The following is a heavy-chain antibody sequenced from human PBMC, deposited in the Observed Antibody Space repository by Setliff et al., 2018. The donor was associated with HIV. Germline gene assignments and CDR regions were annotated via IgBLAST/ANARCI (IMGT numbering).Heavy chain of an antibody. J-gene: IGHJ4*02. V-gene: IGHV4-34*01. D-gene: IGHD1-1*01. CDR1: GGSFSDYY. Sequence: SETLSLTCAVYGGSFSDYYWTWIRQPPGKGLEWIAEVNHSGTTNYNPSLKSRVTTSADTSKNQFSLKLYSVTAADTAVYYCARRGWNGYKSFEDWGQGTQVTV. CDR2: VNHSGTT. CDR3: ARRGWNGYKSFED.